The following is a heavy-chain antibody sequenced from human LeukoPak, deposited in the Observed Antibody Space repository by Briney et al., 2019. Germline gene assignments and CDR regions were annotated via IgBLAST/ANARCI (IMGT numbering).Heavy chain of an antibody. CDR2: TYYRSKWYN. CDR3: ARDLRNWNDVPNAFDI. Sequence: SQTLSLTCAISGDSVSSNSAAWNWIRQSPSRGLEWLGRTYYRSKWYNDYAVSVKSRITINPDTSKNQFSLQLNTVTPEDTAVYYCARDLRNWNDVPNAFDIWGQGTMVTVSS. V-gene: IGHV6-1*01. J-gene: IGHJ3*02. D-gene: IGHD1-1*01. CDR1: GDSVSSNSAA.